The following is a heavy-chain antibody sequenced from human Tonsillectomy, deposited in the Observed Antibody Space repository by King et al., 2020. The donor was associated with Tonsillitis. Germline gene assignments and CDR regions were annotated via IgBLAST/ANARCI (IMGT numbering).Heavy chain of an antibody. D-gene: IGHD2-21*02. CDR3: ARPRHCGGDCYSHYYFDY. J-gene: IGHJ4*02. Sequence: VPLVESGAEVKKPGWSLKISCKGAGDSFTSYWIGWVRQMPGKGLEWMWIIYPGDSDARYSPSFQGQVTSSAAKSIRTAYQLWNSLKASDTAMYYCARPRHCGGDCYSHYYFDYWGQGTLVTVSS. V-gene: IGHV5-51*01. CDR1: GDSFTSYW. CDR2: IYPGDSDA.